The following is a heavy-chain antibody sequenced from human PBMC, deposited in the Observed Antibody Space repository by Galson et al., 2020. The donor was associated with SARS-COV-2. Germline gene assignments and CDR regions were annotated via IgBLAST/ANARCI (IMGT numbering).Heavy chain of an antibody. CDR3: ARLPVVRGVDY. CDR1: GGSISSGCYY. J-gene: IGHJ4*02. Sequence: ASETLSLTCTVSGGSISSGCYYWSWIRQHPEKGLEWIGYIYYSGSTYYNPSLKSRVTISVDTSKNQFSLTLSSVTAADTAVYYCARLPVVRGVDYWGQGILVTVSS. V-gene: IGHV4-31*03. D-gene: IGHD3-10*01. CDR2: IYYSGST.